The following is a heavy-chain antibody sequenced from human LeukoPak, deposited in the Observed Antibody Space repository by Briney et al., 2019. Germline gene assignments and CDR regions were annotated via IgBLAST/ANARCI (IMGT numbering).Heavy chain of an antibody. V-gene: IGHV4-59*01. Sequence: SETLSLTCTVSGGSISSYYWSWIRQPPGKGLEWIGYIYYSGSTNYNPSLKSRVTISVDTSKNQFSLKLSSVTAADTAVYYCARVGGPGNAFDIWGQGTMVTVSS. J-gene: IGHJ3*02. D-gene: IGHD3-16*01. CDR2: IYYSGST. CDR3: ARVGGPGNAFDI. CDR1: GGSISSYY.